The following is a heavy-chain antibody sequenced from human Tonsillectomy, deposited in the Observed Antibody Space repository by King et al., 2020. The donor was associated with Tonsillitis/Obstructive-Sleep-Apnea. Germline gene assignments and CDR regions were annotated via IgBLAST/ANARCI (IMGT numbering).Heavy chain of an antibody. Sequence: VQLPQWGAGLLKPSETLSLTCAVYGGSFSGYYWSWLRQPPGKGLEWIGEINHSGSTNYNPSLKSRVTVSVDTSKNQFSLKLSSVTAADTAMYYCASSVRDIVVVAPAVNNPYYFDYWGQGTLVTVSS. CDR3: ASSVRDIVVVAPAVNNPYYFDY. CDR2: INHSGST. J-gene: IGHJ4*02. D-gene: IGHD2-2*01. CDR1: GGSFSGYY. V-gene: IGHV4-34*01.